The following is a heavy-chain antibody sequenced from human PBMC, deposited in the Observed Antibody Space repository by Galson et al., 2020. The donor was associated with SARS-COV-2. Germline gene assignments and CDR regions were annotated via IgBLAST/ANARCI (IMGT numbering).Heavy chain of an antibody. Sequence: SETLSLTCTVSGGSISTTSYFWGWIRQPPGKGLEWIGPIYYSGTTYYNPSLRSRVTISGDTSTNQFSLKLNSVTAADTAVYYCARRGGTVTTQHFELWGRGTLVTVSS. CDR2: IYYSGTT. J-gene: IGHJ2*01. V-gene: IGHV4-39*01. D-gene: IGHD4-17*01. CDR1: GGSISTTSYF. CDR3: ARRGGTVTTQHFEL.